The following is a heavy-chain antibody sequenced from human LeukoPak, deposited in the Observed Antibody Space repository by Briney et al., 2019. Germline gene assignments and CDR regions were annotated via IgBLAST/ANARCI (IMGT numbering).Heavy chain of an antibody. V-gene: IGHV4-39*01. Sequence: SETLSLTCTVSGGSISSSSYYWGWIRQPPGKGLEWIGSIYYSGSTYYNPSLKSRVTISVDTSKNQFSLKLSSVTAADTAVYYCAGRRQKLNCFDYWGQGTLVTVSS. CDR3: AGRRQKLNCFDY. D-gene: IGHD3-16*01. CDR2: IYYSGST. J-gene: IGHJ4*02. CDR1: GGSISSSSYY.